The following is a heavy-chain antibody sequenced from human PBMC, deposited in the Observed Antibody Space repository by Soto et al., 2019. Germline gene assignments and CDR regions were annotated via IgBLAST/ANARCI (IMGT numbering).Heavy chain of an antibody. V-gene: IGHV4-30-2*01. CDR2: IYHSGST. CDR1: GGSITSAAYT. Sequence: SETLSLTCAVSGGSITSAAYTWSWVRQPPGKGLEWIGYIYHSGSTIYSPSLKSRVTISLDRSKNQFSLKLNSVTAADTAMYYCAGGYCSDGSCYLLDFWGRGTQVTVSS. CDR3: AGGYCSDGSCYLLDF. J-gene: IGHJ4*02. D-gene: IGHD2-15*01.